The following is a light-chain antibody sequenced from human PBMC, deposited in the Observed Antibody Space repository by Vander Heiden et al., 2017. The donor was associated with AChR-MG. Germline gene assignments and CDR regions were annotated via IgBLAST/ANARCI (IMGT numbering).Light chain of an antibody. J-gene: IGKJ2*01. Sequence: DIVLTQSPRTLSLSPGARATLPCRASQSVSSSYLAWYQQKPGQAPRLLIYGASSRATGIPDRFSGSGSGTDFTLTISRLEPEDFAVYYCQQYGSSPPTFGQGTKLEIK. CDR1: QSVSSSY. CDR3: QQYGSSPPT. V-gene: IGKV3-20*01. CDR2: GAS.